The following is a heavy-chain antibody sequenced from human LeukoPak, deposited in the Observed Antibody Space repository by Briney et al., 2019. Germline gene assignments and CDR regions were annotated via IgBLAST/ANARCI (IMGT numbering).Heavy chain of an antibody. V-gene: IGHV3-30*18. CDR1: GFTFSSYG. CDR2: ISYDGSNK. J-gene: IGHJ4*02. D-gene: IGHD3-16*01. CDR3: AKSNSDYRIGSVSSDY. Sequence: GGSLRLSCAASGFTFSSYGMHWVRQAPGKGLEWVAVISYDGSNKYYADSVKGRFTISRDNSKNTLYLHMNSLRAEDTAVYYCAKSNSDYRIGSVSSDYWGQGTLVAVSS.